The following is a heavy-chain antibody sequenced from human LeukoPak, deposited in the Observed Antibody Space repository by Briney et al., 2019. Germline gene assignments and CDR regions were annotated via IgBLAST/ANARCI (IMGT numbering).Heavy chain of an antibody. CDR1: GFTFSNAL. CDR3: ATDPGSLVY. D-gene: IGHD3-10*01. Sequence: PGGSLRLSCAASGFTFSNALMSWVRQAPGKGLEWVGRIKSKPDGGTTDYAAPVKGRFTISRDDSKNTLYLQMNSLKSADTAVYYCATDPGSLVYWGQGTLVTVSS. J-gene: IGHJ4*02. V-gene: IGHV3-15*01. CDR2: IKSKPDGGTT.